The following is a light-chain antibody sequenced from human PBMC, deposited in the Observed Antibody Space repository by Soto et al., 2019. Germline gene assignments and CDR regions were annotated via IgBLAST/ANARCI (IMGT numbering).Light chain of an antibody. CDR1: SNDIGYYDY. CDR3: SSYAGNNNFV. CDR2: EVT. Sequence: QSALTQPPSASGFPGQSFTISCTGTSNDIGYYDYVSWYQQHPGKAPKLVIYEVTKRPSGVPDRVSASKSGNTASLTVSGLRAEDEADYYCSSYAGNNNFVFGSGTKVTVL. J-gene: IGLJ1*01. V-gene: IGLV2-8*01.